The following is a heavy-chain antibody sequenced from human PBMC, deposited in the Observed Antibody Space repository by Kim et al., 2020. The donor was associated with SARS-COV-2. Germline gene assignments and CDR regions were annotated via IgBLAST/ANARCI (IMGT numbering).Heavy chain of an antibody. Sequence: GGSLRLSCAASGFTFSSYGMHWVRQAPGKGLEWVSVIRWNGSSIGYADSVKGRLTISRDNAKNSLYLQMNSLRAEDTAVYYCAQGRSANAGVVVYAILDYYGMDVWGQGTPVTVSS. J-gene: IGHJ6*02. CDR2: IRWNGSSI. D-gene: IGHD2-8*02. V-gene: IGHV3-9*01. CDR1: GFTFSSYG. CDR3: AQGRSANAGVVVYAILDYYGMDV.